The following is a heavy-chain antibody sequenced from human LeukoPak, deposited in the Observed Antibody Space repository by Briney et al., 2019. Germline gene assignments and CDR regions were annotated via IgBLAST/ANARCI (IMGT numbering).Heavy chain of an antibody. CDR1: GGTFSSYA. CDR3: ARVALPEVPAAMRGFWFDP. CDR2: IIPIFGTA. V-gene: IGHV1-69*05. Sequence: GSSVKVSCKASGGTFSSYAISWVRQAPGQGLEWMGGIIPIFGTANYAQKFQGRVTIITDESTSTAYVELSSLRSEDTAVYYCARVALPEVPAAMRGFWFDPWGQGTLVTVSS. D-gene: IGHD2-2*01. J-gene: IGHJ5*02.